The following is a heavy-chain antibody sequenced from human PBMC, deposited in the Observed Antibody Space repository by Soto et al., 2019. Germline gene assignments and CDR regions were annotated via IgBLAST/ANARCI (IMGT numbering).Heavy chain of an antibody. D-gene: IGHD6-13*01. J-gene: IGHJ5*02. CDR1: GFTISSYA. CDR2: ISGSGGST. Sequence: GGSMRVSCAASGFTISSYAMSWVSKTPGKGLEWVSAISGSGGSTYYADSVKGRFTISRDNSKNTLYLQMNSLRAEDTAVYYCAKDLKAAAVPNWFDPWGQGTLVTVSS. CDR3: AKDLKAAAVPNWFDP. V-gene: IGHV3-23*01.